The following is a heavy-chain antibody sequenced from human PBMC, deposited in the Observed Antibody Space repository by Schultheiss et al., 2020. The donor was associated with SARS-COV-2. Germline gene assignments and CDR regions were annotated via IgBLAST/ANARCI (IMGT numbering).Heavy chain of an antibody. CDR2: IYSGGST. CDR1: GFTFGDYA. Sequence: GGSLRLSCTASGFTFGDYAMSWVRQAPGKGLEWVSVIYSGGSTYYADSVKGRFTISRDNSKNTLYLQMNSLRAEDTAVYYCARDRDYGLTNWSQGTLVTVAS. CDR3: ARDRDYGLTN. J-gene: IGHJ4*02. D-gene: IGHD4-17*01. V-gene: IGHV3-53*01.